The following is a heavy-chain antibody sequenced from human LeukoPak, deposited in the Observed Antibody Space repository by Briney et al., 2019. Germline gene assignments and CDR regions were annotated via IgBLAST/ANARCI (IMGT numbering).Heavy chain of an antibody. J-gene: IGHJ4*02. Sequence: GGSLRLSCAASGFIFNNYGLVWVRQAPGKGLEWVSAISNDGGGTTYADFVKGRFSVSRDNSKNTLFLQTNSLRAEDTALYYCAKGSSGYFFDLWGQGTLVTVSS. D-gene: IGHD3-22*01. CDR1: GFIFNNYG. CDR3: AKGSSGYFFDL. V-gene: IGHV3-23*01. CDR2: ISNDGGGT.